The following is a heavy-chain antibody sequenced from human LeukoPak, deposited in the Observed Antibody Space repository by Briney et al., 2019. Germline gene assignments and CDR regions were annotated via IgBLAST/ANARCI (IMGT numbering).Heavy chain of an antibody. V-gene: IGHV3-48*03. J-gene: IGHJ4*02. D-gene: IGHD4-23*01. CDR1: GFTFSSYE. CDR2: ISSSGSTI. Sequence: GGSLRLSCAASGFTFSSYEMHWVRQAPGKGLEWVSYISSSGSTIYYADSVKGRFTISRDNAKNPLYLQMNSLRAEDTAVYYCARDYGGSSPFNYWGQGTLVTVSS. CDR3: ARDYGGSSPFNY.